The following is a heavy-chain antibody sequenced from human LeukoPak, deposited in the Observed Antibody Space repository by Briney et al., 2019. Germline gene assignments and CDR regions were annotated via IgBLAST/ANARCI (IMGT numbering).Heavy chain of an antibody. J-gene: IGHJ5*02. Sequence: GASVKVSCKASGGTFSSYAISWVRQAPGQGLEWMGRIIPIFGTANYAQKFQGRVTITTDESTSTAYMELSSLRSEDTAVYYCAGSSELGYSSGWYGGAGVWFDPWGQGTLVTVSS. CDR2: IIPIFGTA. CDR1: GGTFSSYA. V-gene: IGHV1-69*05. CDR3: AGSSELGYSSGWYGGAGVWFDP. D-gene: IGHD6-19*01.